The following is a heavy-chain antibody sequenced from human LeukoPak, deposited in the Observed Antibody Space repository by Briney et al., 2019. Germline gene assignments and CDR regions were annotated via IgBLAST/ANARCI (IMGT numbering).Heavy chain of an antibody. D-gene: IGHD3-3*01. CDR3: ARKGSATIFGVVINAHFDY. Sequence: ASVKVSCKASGYTFTSYGISWVRQAPGQGLEWMGWISAYNGNTNYAQKLQGRVTMTADTSTSTAYMELRSLRSDDTAVYYCARKGSATIFGVVINAHFDYWGQGTLVTVSS. J-gene: IGHJ4*02. CDR1: GYTFTSYG. CDR2: ISAYNGNT. V-gene: IGHV1-18*01.